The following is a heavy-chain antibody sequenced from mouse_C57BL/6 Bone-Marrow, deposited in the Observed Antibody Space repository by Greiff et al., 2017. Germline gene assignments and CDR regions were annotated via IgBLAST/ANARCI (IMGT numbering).Heavy chain of an antibody. J-gene: IGHJ2*01. CDR1: GYTFTSYW. CDR2: IYPGSGST. CDR3: ARYYYGSSYRFFDY. D-gene: IGHD1-1*01. V-gene: IGHV1-55*01. Sequence: VQLQQPGAELVKPGASVKMSCKASGYTFTSYWITWVKQRPGQGLEWIGDIYPGSGSTNYNEKFKRKATLTVDTSSSTAYMQLSSLTSEDSAVYYCARYYYGSSYRFFDYWGQGTTLTVSS.